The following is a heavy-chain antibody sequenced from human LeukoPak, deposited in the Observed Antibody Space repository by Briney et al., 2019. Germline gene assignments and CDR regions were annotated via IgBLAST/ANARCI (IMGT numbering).Heavy chain of an antibody. V-gene: IGHV5-10-1*01. D-gene: IGHD3-9*01. CDR2: IDPSDSYT. Sequence: GESLQISCKGSGSSFTSYWITWVRQMPGKGLEWMGRIDPSDSYTNYSPSFQGHVTISADKSISTAYLQWSSLKASDTAIYYCARHENIFSTFDMWGQGTMVTVSS. CDR3: ARHENIFSTFDM. J-gene: IGHJ3*02. CDR1: GSSFTSYW.